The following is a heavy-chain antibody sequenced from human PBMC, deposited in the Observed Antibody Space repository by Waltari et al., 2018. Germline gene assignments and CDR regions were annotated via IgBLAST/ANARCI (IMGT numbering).Heavy chain of an antibody. CDR2: ISSGTNYI. Sequence: ELQLVDSGGGLVNPGGSLRLSCAASGFTFRESRINWVRQAPGKGLEWLASISSGTNYIYYADSLRGRFTISRDNAKNSLYLEMNSLRAEDTAVYYCARDSSGWLFDYWGQGTLVTVSS. CDR3: ARDSSGWLFDY. J-gene: IGHJ4*02. D-gene: IGHD6-19*01. V-gene: IGHV3-21*06. CDR1: GFTFRESR.